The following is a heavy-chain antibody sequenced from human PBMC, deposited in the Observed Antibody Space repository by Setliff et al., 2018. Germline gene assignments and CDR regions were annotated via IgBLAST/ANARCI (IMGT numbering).Heavy chain of an antibody. CDR1: GYTFTSYD. J-gene: IGHJ3*02. Sequence: ASVKVSCKASGYTFTSYDINWVRQATGQGLEWMGWMNPNSGNTKYSQNFQGRVTINRDTSASTVYMELSSLRSEDTAVYYCAREYGIIGAYGDAFDIWGQGTMVTVSS. V-gene: IGHV1-8*01. CDR3: AREYGIIGAYGDAFDI. D-gene: IGHD6-6*01. CDR2: MNPNSGNT.